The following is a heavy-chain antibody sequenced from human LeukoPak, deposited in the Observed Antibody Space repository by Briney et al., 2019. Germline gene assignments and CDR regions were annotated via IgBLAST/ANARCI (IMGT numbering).Heavy chain of an antibody. D-gene: IGHD3-22*01. CDR2: IYYSGST. Sequence: ETLSLTCTVSGGSISSYYWSWIRQPPGKGLEWIGYIYYSGSTNYNPSLKSRVTISVDTSKNQFSLKLSSVTAADTAVYYCAITYYYDSSGYFVNWGQGTLVTVSS. CDR1: GGSISSYY. V-gene: IGHV4-59*01. CDR3: AITYYYDSSGYFVN. J-gene: IGHJ4*02.